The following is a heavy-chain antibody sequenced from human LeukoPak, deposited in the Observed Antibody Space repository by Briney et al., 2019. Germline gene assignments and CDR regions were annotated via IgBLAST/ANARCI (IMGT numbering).Heavy chain of an antibody. CDR3: STFSVVPASI. J-gene: IGHJ4*02. V-gene: IGHV3-15*01. Sequence: GGSLRLSCAAPGFPFSIAWMSWVPQASAKGQEWVGRVKSRSDGGTTDYAAPVKGRFTISRDDSRNTLYLQMNSLNTEDTAVYYCSTFSVVPASIWGQGTLVTVSS. CDR1: GFPFSIAW. D-gene: IGHD2-2*01. CDR2: VKSRSDGGTT.